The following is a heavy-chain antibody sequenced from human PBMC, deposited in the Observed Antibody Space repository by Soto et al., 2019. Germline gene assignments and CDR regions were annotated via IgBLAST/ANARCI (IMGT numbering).Heavy chain of an antibody. Sequence: QVQLVQSGAEVKKPGASVTVSCKASGYTFTTYGVSWVRQVPGRGLEWLGWINGYNGNAKYAENLQGRVSMTTDTSSTTAYMELRSLRSDDTAVYYCARMGDVPYYYYGMDVWGQGTTVTVSS. CDR2: INGYNGNA. J-gene: IGHJ6*02. CDR1: GYTFTTYG. V-gene: IGHV1-18*01. CDR3: ARMGDVPYYYYGMDV. D-gene: IGHD3-16*01.